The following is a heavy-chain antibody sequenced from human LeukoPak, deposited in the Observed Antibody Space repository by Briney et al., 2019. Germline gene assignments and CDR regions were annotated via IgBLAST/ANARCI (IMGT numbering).Heavy chain of an antibody. D-gene: IGHD6-19*01. Sequence: HPGGSLTLSCAASVFTFSAYAMTWVRQAPGKGLEWVANIKQDGSEQYYVDSVKGRFTISRDSAKNSLYLQMNSLRAEDTAVYYCARGKWLAPLFYFDFWGQGTLVTVSS. CDR1: VFTFSAYA. CDR3: ARGKWLAPLFYFDF. V-gene: IGHV3-7*01. J-gene: IGHJ4*02. CDR2: IKQDGSEQ.